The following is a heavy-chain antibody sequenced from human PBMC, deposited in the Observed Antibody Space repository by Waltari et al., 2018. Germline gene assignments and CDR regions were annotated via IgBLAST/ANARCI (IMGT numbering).Heavy chain of an antibody. V-gene: IGHV1-2*02. CDR3: ATGIVVVPAANRGYAFDI. CDR1: GYTFTGYY. J-gene: IGHJ3*02. Sequence: QVQLVQSGAEVKKHGASVKVSCKASGYTFTGYYMHWVRQAPGQGLEWMGWINPNSGGTIYAQNFQGRVTMTRDTSISTAYMELSRLRSDDTALYYCATGIVVVPAANRGYAFDIWGQGTMVTVSS. CDR2: INPNSGGT. D-gene: IGHD2-2*01.